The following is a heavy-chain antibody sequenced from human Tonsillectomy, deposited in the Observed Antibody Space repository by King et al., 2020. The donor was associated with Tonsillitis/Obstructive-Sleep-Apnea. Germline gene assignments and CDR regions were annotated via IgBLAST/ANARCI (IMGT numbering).Heavy chain of an antibody. Sequence: VQLQESGPGLVKPSETLSLTCTVSGGSISSYYWSWIRQPPGKGLEWIGYIYYSGSTNYNPSLKSRVTISVDTSKNQFSLKLSSVTAADTAVYYCARLYGDYYSYYYYMDVWGKGTTDTVSS. CDR1: GGSISSYY. D-gene: IGHD4-17*01. J-gene: IGHJ6*03. V-gene: IGHV4-59*08. CDR3: ARLYGDYYSYYYYMDV. CDR2: IYYSGST.